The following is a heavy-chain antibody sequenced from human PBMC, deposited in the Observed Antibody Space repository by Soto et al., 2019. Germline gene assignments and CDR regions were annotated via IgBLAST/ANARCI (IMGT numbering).Heavy chain of an antibody. D-gene: IGHD3-10*01. CDR2: ISGSGGST. J-gene: IGHJ4*02. CDR3: AKSAPYGSGCYRALGYFDL. CDR1: GFTFSSYA. V-gene: IGHV3-23*01. Sequence: GGSLRLSCAASGFTFSSYAMSWVRQAPGKGLEWVSAISGSGGSTYYADSVKGRFTISRDNSKNTLYLKMNGLRAEDTAVYYCAKSAPYGSGCYRALGYFDLWGQGTLVTVSS.